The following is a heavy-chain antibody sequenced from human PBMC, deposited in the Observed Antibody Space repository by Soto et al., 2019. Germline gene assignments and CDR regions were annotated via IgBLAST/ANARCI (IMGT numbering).Heavy chain of an antibody. Sequence: GESLKISCAASGFTFSSYAMSWVRQAPGKGLEWVSAISGSGGSTYYADSVKGRFTISRDNSKNTLYLQMNSLRAEDTAVYYCAKGSTQGVWFGESYPVINSNNWFDPWGQGTLVTVSS. CDR3: AKGSTQGVWFGESYPVINSNNWFDP. V-gene: IGHV3-23*01. CDR1: GFTFSSYA. J-gene: IGHJ5*02. D-gene: IGHD3-10*01. CDR2: ISGSGGST.